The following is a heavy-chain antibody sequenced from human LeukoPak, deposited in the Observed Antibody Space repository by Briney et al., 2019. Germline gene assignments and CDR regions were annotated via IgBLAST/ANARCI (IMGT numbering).Heavy chain of an antibody. Sequence: SETLSLTCTVSGGSISSGGYYWSWIRQHPGKGLEWIGYIYYSGSTYYNPSLKSRVTISVDTSKNQFSLKLSSVTAADTAVYYCARDCLVYYYDSSGYCNDYWGQGTLVTVSS. J-gene: IGHJ4*02. CDR1: GGSISSGGYY. CDR2: IYYSGST. V-gene: IGHV4-31*03. D-gene: IGHD3-22*01. CDR3: ARDCLVYYYDSSGYCNDY.